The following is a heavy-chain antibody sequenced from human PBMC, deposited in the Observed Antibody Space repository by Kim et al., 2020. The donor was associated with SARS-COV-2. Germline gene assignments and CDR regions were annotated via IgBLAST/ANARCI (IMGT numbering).Heavy chain of an antibody. D-gene: IGHD3-22*01. V-gene: IGHV4-39*01. CDR1: GGSISSSSYY. Sequence: SETLSLTCTVSGGSISSSSYYWGWIRQPPGKGLEWIGSIYYSGNTYYNPSLKSRVTIPVDTSKNQFSLKLSSVTAADTAVYYCARLEYYDTSGFPDYWGQGTLVTVSS. J-gene: IGHJ4*02. CDR2: IYYSGNT. CDR3: ARLEYYDTSGFPDY.